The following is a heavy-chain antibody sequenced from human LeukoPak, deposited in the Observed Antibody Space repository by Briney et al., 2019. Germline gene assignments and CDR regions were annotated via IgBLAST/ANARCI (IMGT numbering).Heavy chain of an antibody. V-gene: IGHV3-49*04. J-gene: IGHJ3*02. D-gene: IGHD3-3*01. CDR1: GFTFGDYA. CDR2: IRSKVYGGTT. CDR3: TRYTIVGVVEAFDI. Sequence: GGSLRLSCTASGFTFGDYAMSWVRQAPGKGLEWVGFIRSKVYGGTTEYAASVKVRFTISRDDSKSIAYLQMTSLKTEDAGVYYCTRYTIVGVVEAFDIWGQGTMVTVSS.